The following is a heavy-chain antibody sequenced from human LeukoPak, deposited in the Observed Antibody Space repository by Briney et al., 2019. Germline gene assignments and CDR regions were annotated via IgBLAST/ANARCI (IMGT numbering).Heavy chain of an antibody. CDR2: INTNTGNP. V-gene: IGHV7-4-1*02. D-gene: IGHD3-10*01. Sequence: ASVKVSCKASGCTFTSYAMNWVRQAPGQGLEWMGWINTNTGNPTYAQGFTGRFVFSLDTSVSTAYLQISSLKAEDTAVYYCARDQSIWFGESAAFDIWGQGTMVTVSS. CDR1: GCTFTSYA. CDR3: ARDQSIWFGESAAFDI. J-gene: IGHJ3*02.